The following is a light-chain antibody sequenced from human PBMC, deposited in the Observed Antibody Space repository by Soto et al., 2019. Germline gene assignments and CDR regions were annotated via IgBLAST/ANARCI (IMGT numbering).Light chain of an antibody. J-gene: IGKJ1*01. Sequence: EIVLTQSPGTLSLSPGERATLFCRASQSVSSYLAWYQQKPGQAPRLLIYGASSRATGIPDRFNGSGSGTDFTLTISRLEPEDFAVYYCQQYGSPSRTFGQGTKVEIK. V-gene: IGKV3-20*01. CDR1: QSVSSY. CDR3: QQYGSPSRT. CDR2: GAS.